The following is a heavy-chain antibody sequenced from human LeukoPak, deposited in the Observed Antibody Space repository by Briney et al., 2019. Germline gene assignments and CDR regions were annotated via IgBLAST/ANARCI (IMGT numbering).Heavy chain of an antibody. J-gene: IGHJ4*02. D-gene: IGHD5-12*01. Sequence: GESLKISCRGSGYSFTTYWIGWVRQMPGKGLEWVGIIYPGDSDTRYRPSFQGQVTISADKSISAAYLQWNSLKASDTAMYYCARAGYSGYTFDYWGQGTLVTVSP. V-gene: IGHV5-51*01. CDR2: IYPGDSDT. CDR1: GYSFTTYW. CDR3: ARAGYSGYTFDY.